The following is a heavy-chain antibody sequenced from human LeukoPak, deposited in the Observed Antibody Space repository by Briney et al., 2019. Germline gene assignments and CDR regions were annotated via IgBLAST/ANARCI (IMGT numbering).Heavy chain of an antibody. D-gene: IGHD6-6*01. CDR3: AADRLSRADYMDF. J-gene: IGHJ6*03. Sequence: ASGEVSCQASGAPLTTYYMHWVRQAPGQGREGMGWINPNNGGTNYAQKFQGRFTMTRDTSTGTAYMELSRLRSDDTAVYYCAADRLSRADYMDFWGKGTTVTVS. CDR1: GAPLTTYY. V-gene: IGHV1-2*02. CDR2: INPNNGGT.